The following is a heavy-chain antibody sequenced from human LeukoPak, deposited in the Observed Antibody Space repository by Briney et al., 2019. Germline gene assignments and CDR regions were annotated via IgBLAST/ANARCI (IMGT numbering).Heavy chain of an antibody. CDR1: RGSFSGYY. CDR2: INHSVST. D-gene: IGHD3-22*01. J-gene: IGHJ4*02. CDR3: ARGPYYYDSSGHGYYFDY. V-gene: IGHV4-34*01. Sequence: TETLSLTCAVYRGSFSGYYWSWIRQPPGKGLEWIGEINHSVSTNYNPSLKSRVTISVDTSKNQFSLKLSSVTAADTAVYYCARGPYYYDSSGHGYYFDYWGQGTLVTVSS.